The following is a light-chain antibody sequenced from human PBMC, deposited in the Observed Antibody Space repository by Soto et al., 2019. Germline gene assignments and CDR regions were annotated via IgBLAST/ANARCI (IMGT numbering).Light chain of an antibody. CDR1: QSVSRSY. CDR3: QQYDSSPRT. V-gene: IGKV3-20*01. CDR2: GAS. Sequence: EIVLTQSPCTLSLAPGERATLSCRASQSVSRSYLAWYQQRPGQGPRLLIHGASSRATGIPDRFSGSGAGTDFTLTISRLEPEDFAVYYCQQYDSSPRTFGQGTKVDIK. J-gene: IGKJ1*01.